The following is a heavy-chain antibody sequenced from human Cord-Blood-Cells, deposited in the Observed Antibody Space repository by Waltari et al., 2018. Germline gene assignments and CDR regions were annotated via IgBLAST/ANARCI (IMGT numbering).Heavy chain of an antibody. V-gene: IGHV4-39*01. CDR3: ATMLYYDILTGYFDY. CDR2: IYYSGST. Sequence: QLQLQESGPGLVKPSETLSLTCTVSGGSISISSYYWGWLRQPPGKGLEWIGSIYYSGSTYYNPSLKSRVTISVDTSKNQFSLKPSSVTAADTAVYYCATMLYYDILTGYFDYWGQGTLVTVSS. CDR1: GGSISISSYY. D-gene: IGHD3-9*01. J-gene: IGHJ4*02.